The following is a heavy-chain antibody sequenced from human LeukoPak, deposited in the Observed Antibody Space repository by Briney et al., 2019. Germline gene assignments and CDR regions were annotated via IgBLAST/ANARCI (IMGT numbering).Heavy chain of an antibody. V-gene: IGHV4-31*03. D-gene: IGHD3-22*01. CDR1: GGYINRGGYY. J-gene: IGHJ3*02. CDR2: IYCSGST. Sequence: SETLSLLCTVSGGYINRGGYYWGWIRQHPGKGLEWIEYIYCSGSTYYNPSLKSRVTISVDTSKSQFSLKLSSVTAADTAVYYCARGVLFYYDSSGYYAHDAFDIWGQGTMVTVSS. CDR3: ARGVLFYYDSSGYYAHDAFDI.